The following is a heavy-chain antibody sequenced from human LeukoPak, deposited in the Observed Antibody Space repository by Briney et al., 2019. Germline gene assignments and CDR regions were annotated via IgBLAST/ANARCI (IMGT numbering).Heavy chain of an antibody. V-gene: IGHV3-66*01. CDR2: IYSGGST. D-gene: IGHD5-18*01. CDR1: GFTVSSNY. J-gene: IGHJ6*02. CDR3: AREASQYSRDGMDV. Sequence: PGGSLRLSCAASGFTVSSNYMSWVRQAPGKGLERVSVIYSGGSTYYADSVKGRFTISRDNSKNTLYLQMNSLRAEDTAVYYCAREASQYSRDGMDVWGQGTTVTVSS.